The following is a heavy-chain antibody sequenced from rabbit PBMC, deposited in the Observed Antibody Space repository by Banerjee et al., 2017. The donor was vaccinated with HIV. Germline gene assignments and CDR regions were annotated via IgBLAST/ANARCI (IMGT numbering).Heavy chain of an antibody. D-gene: IGHD1-1*01. CDR1: GFSFSNGYV. CDR2: INTISGDT. CDR3: ARVESGYGPGFSL. V-gene: IGHV1S40*01. J-gene: IGHJ3*01. Sequence: QSLEESGGDLVKPGASLTLTCTASGFSFSNGYVMCWVRQAPGKGLEWIACINTISGDTVYATWAKGRFTISRSTSLNTVTLKMSSLTGADTATYFCARVESGYGPGFSLWGQGTLVTVS.